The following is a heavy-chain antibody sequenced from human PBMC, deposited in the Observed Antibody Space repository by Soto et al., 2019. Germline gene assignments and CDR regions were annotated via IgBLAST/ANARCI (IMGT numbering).Heavy chain of an antibody. Sequence: LRLSCAASGFTFNIYSMNWVRQAPGEGLEWVSSISSSSSYIYYADSVKGRFTISRDNAKNSLYLQINSLRAEDTAVYYCARSNGGFGELLFSYFDYWGQGTPVTVSS. J-gene: IGHJ4*02. V-gene: IGHV3-21*01. CDR3: ARSNGGFGELLFSYFDY. CDR2: ISSSSSYI. CDR1: GFTFNIYS. D-gene: IGHD3-10*01.